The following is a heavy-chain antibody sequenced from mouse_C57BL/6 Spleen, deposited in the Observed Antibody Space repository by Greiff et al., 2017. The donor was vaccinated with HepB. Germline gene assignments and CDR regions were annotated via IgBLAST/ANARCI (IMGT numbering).Heavy chain of an antibody. CDR2: IDPSDSYT. D-gene: IGHD1-2*01. J-gene: IGHJ1*03. CDR1: GYTFTSYW. CDR3: ARRLRPGYFDV. Sequence: QVQLQQSGAELVMPGASVKLSCKASGYTFTSYWMHWVKQRPGQGLEWIGEIDPSDSYTNYNQKFKGKSTLTVDKSSSTAYMQLSSLTSEDSAVYYCARRLRPGYFDVWGTGTTVTVSS. V-gene: IGHV1-69*01.